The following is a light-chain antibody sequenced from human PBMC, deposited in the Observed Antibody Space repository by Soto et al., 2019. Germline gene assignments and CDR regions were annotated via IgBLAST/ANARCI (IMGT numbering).Light chain of an antibody. CDR3: ISYTVSRSYV. Sequence: QSLLTQPASVSGSPGQSITISCSRTSSDIGAYDHVAWFQQFPGKTPKLVIYSVSNRPSGVSYRFSGSKSGNTASLTISGLQADDEADYYCISYTVSRSYVFGPGTKLTVL. J-gene: IGLJ1*01. CDR2: SVS. CDR1: SSDIGAYDH. V-gene: IGLV2-14*01.